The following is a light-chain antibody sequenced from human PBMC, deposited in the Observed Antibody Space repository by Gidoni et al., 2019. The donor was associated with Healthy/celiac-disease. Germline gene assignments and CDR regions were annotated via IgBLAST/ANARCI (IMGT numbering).Light chain of an antibody. CDR1: QSVSSY. CDR2: DAS. Sequence: LVLTQSPATLSLSPGERATLSCRASQSVSSYLAWYQQKPGQAPRLLIYDASNRATGIPARFSGSGSGTDFTLTISSLETEDFAVYYCQQRSNWPPWTFGQGTKVEIK. J-gene: IGKJ1*01. CDR3: QQRSNWPPWT. V-gene: IGKV3-11*01.